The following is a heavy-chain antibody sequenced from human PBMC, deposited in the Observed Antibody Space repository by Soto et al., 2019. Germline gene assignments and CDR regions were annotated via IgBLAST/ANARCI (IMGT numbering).Heavy chain of an antibody. CDR1: GFTFSSYA. Sequence: GGSLRLSCAASGFTFSSYAMSWVRQAPGKGLEWVSAISGNGGSKYYADSVKGRFTISRDNSKNTLYLQMDSLRAEDTAVYYCAQDPSTNEPEGDYWGQGPLVTAS. V-gene: IGHV3-23*01. CDR2: ISGNGGSK. J-gene: IGHJ4*02. CDR3: AQDPSTNEPEGDY. D-gene: IGHD2-8*01.